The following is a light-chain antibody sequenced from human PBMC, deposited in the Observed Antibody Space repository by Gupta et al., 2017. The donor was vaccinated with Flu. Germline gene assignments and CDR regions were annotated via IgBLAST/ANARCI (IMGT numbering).Light chain of an antibody. CDR2: DNH. Sequence: QSVLPQPPSVSAAPGHALTISCSGSSSNIGINSVSWYQQVPGAAPKLLIYDNHRRPSGTPDRFSGSTSGMSATLAITGLQTGDEADYYCATWDNSLSAGVFGGGTKLTVL. J-gene: IGLJ2*01. CDR1: SSNIGINS. CDR3: ATWDNSLSAGV. V-gene: IGLV1-51*01.